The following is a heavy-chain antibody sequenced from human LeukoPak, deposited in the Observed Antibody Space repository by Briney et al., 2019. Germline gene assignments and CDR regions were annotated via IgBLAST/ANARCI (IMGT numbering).Heavy chain of an antibody. CDR3: ARHGSGPGQRLVSPFSWFDP. Sequence: PSETLSLTCAVYGGSFSGYYWSWIRQPPGKGLEWIGYIYYSGSTNYNPSLKSRVTISVDTSKNQFSLKLSSVTAADTAVYYCARHGSGPGQRLVSPFSWFDPWGQGTLVTVSS. V-gene: IGHV4-59*08. CDR1: GGSFSGYY. J-gene: IGHJ5*02. CDR2: IYYSGST. D-gene: IGHD6-13*01.